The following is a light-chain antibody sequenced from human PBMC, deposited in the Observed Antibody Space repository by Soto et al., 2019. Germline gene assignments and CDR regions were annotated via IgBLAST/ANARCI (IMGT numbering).Light chain of an antibody. CDR1: QSVSNTY. CDR3: QQYGTPGA. Sequence: EIVLTQSPGTLSLSPGERATLSCRASQSVSNTYLAWYQQKPGQAPRLLIYGASSRATGFPDRFSGSGSGTDFTLTISRLEPEDFAVYYCQQYGTPGAFGQGTKVEIK. CDR2: GAS. V-gene: IGKV3-20*01. J-gene: IGKJ1*01.